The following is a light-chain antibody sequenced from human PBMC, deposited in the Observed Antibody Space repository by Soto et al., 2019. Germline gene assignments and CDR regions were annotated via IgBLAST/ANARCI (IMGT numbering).Light chain of an antibody. CDR3: SSYASSTAPDV. V-gene: IGLV2-14*02. CDR1: SSDVGSYNL. J-gene: IGLJ1*01. CDR2: EGS. Sequence: QSVLTQPASVSGSPGQSITISCTGTSSDVGSYNLVSWYQQHPGKAPKLMIYEGSKRPSGVSNRFSGSKSGNTASLTISGLQAEDEADYYCSSYASSTAPDVFGTGTKLTVL.